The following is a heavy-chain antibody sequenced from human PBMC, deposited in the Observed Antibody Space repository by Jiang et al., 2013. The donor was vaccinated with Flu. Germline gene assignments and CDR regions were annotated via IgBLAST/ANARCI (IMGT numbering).Heavy chain of an antibody. D-gene: IGHD3-3*01. CDR1: GGSISSYY. CDR3: ARGGGPRITIFGVVISGRPRRDYYGMDV. J-gene: IGHJ6*04. Sequence: GPGLVKPSETLSLTCTVSGGSISSYYWSWIRQPPGKGLEWIGYIYYSGSTNYNPSLKSRVTISVDTSKNQFSLKLSSVTAADTAVYYCARGGGPRITIFGVVISGRPRRDYYGMDVWGKGTTVTVSS. V-gene: IGHV4-59*01. CDR2: IYYSGST.